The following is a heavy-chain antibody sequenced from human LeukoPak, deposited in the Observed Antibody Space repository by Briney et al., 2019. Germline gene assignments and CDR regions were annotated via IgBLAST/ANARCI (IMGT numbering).Heavy chain of an antibody. CDR3: ARDLRYSSSWYYFDY. V-gene: IGHV1-18*01. J-gene: IGHJ4*02. Sequence: ASVKVSCKASGYTFTSYGISWVRQAPGQGLEWMGWISAYNGNTNYAQKLQGRVTMTTDTSTSTAYMELRGLRSDDTAVYYCARDLRYSSSWYYFDYWGQGTLVTVSS. CDR2: ISAYNGNT. CDR1: GYTFTSYG. D-gene: IGHD6-13*01.